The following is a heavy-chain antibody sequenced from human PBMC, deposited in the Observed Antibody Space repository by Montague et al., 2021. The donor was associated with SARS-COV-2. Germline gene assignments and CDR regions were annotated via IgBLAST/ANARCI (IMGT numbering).Heavy chain of an antibody. Sequence: TLSLTCSVSGGSISSGSYYWSWIRQPAGKGLGWIGRIYISGSTNYNPSLKSRVTMSVDTSKNQFSLKLSSVTAADTAVYYCARTVVVPAAMSRYYGMDVWGQGTLVTVSS. CDR1: GGSISSGSYY. CDR3: ARTVVVPAAMSRYYGMDV. D-gene: IGHD2-2*01. CDR2: IYISGST. J-gene: IGHJ6*02. V-gene: IGHV4-61*02.